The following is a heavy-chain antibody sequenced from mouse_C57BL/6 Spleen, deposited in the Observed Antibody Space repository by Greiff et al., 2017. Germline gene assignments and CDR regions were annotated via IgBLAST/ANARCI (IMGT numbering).Heavy chain of an antibody. CDR3: AGSSCYISYDC. J-gene: IGHJ2*01. Sequence: EVKLVESGGGLVQPGGSLSLSCAASGFTFTDYYMSWVRQPPGKALEWFDFIRNKANGYTTEYSASVKGRFTISRGDSQSILYLQMNDLRAEDNATYYSAGSSCYISYDCWSQGTTLTVSS. CDR1: GFTFTDYY. CDR2: IRNKANGYTT. V-gene: IGHV7-3*01. D-gene: IGHD2-5*01.